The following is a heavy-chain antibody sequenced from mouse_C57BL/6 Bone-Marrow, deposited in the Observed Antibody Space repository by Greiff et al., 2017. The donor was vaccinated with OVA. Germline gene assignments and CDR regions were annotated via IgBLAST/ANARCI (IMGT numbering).Heavy chain of an antibody. V-gene: IGHV1-69*01. J-gene: IGHJ2*01. CDR1: GYTFTSYW. CDR3: ARSGDGYSLGC. Sequence: QVQLQQSGAELVMPGASVKLSCKASGYTFTSYWMHWVKQRPGQGLEWIGEIDPSDSYTNYNQKFKGKSTLTVDKSSSTAYMQRSSLTSEDSAVYYCARSGDGYSLGCWGQGTTLTVSS. CDR2: IDPSDSYT. D-gene: IGHD2-3*01.